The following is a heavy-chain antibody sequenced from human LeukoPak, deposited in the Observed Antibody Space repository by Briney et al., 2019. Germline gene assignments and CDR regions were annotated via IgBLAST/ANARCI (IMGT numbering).Heavy chain of an antibody. CDR1: GFTSSSYT. D-gene: IGHD7-27*01. CDR3: AKDGGLWVSAHWGDS. CDR2: ITTSDGNT. J-gene: IGHJ4*02. V-gene: IGHV3-23*01. Sequence: GGSLRLSCAASGFTSSSYTMSWVRQAPGKGLEWVSTITTSDGNTYYADSVKGRFTVSRDNSKNTLFLQMNSLRAEDTAVYYCAKDGGLWVSAHWGDSWGRGTLVTVSS.